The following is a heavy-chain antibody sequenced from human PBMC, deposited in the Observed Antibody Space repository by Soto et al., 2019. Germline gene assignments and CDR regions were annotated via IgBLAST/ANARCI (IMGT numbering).Heavy chain of an antibody. D-gene: IGHD6-13*01. CDR2: INHSGST. CDR1: GGSFSGYY. J-gene: IGHJ4*02. Sequence: SETLSLTCAVYGGSFSGYYWSWIRQPPGKGLEWIGEINHSGSTNYNPSLKSRVTISVDTSKNQFSLKLSSVTAADTAVYYCARGVRGYSSSWYVYWGQGILVTLSS. V-gene: IGHV4-34*01. CDR3: ARGVRGYSSSWYVY.